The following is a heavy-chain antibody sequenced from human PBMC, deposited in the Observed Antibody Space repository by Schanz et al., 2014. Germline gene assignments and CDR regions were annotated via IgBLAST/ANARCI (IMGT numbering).Heavy chain of an antibody. D-gene: IGHD3-10*01. CDR1: GFSFGTYA. CDR3: TADLWFGAVWGVW. Sequence: EVHLLESGGGLVQPGGSLRLSCAASGFSFGTYAMSWVRQAPGKGLLWVSSINTGGDSTYYADSVKGRFTISRDNSKNTLYRQMNSRQTEDTAVYYCTADLWFGAVWGVWWGQGTRVTVSS. CDR2: INTGGDST. V-gene: IGHV3-23*01. J-gene: IGHJ4*02.